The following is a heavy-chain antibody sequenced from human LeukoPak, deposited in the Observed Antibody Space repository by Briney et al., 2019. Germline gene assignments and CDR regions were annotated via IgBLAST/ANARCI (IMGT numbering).Heavy chain of an antibody. J-gene: IGHJ3*02. Sequence: GGSLRLSCAASGLTFSSYGMNWVRQAPGKGLEWVSAISGGGDSTYHADSVRGRFTVSRDNSKNTLYLQMKSLSAEDTAVYYCAKVTGSGSYLADAFDIWGHGTVVTVSS. CDR3: AKVTGSGSYLADAFDI. V-gene: IGHV3-23*01. CDR2: ISGGGDST. D-gene: IGHD3-10*01. CDR1: GLTFSSYG.